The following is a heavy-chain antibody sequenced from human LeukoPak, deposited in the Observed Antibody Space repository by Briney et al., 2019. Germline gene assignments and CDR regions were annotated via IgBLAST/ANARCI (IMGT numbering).Heavy chain of an antibody. CDR1: GGSISSSSYY. D-gene: IGHD1-26*01. CDR3: ARCPGKWELLSY. Sequence: SETLSLTCTVSGGSISSSSYYWGWIRQPPGKGLEWIGSIYYSGSTYYNPSLKSRVTISVDTSKNQFSLKLSSVTAADTAVYYCARCPGKWELLSYWGQGTLVTVSS. J-gene: IGHJ4*02. CDR2: IYYSGST. V-gene: IGHV4-39*07.